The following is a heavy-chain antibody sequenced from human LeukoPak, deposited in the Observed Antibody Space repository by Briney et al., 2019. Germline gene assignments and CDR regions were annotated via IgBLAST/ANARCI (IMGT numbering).Heavy chain of an antibody. V-gene: IGHV3-74*01. Sequence: GGSLRLSCAASGLTFSDYWMHWVRQAPGKGLVWVSRVNSDGTNTAYADSVKGRFTISRDNARNTLYLQMNSLRAEDTAVYYCARVLTIFGVVPPYYMDVWGKGTTVTVSS. CDR3: ARVLTIFGVVPPYYMDV. J-gene: IGHJ6*03. CDR1: GLTFSDYW. CDR2: VNSDGTNT. D-gene: IGHD3-3*01.